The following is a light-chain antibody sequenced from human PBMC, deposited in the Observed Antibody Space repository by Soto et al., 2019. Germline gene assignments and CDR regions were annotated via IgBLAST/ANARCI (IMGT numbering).Light chain of an antibody. Sequence: EIVLTQSPATLSLSPGERATLSCRASQSVNRNLVWYQQKPGQAPRLLIYNASNRATGIPARFSGSGSGTDFTLTISSLEPEDFAVYYCQQRINWPTWTFGQGTKVEIK. J-gene: IGKJ1*01. V-gene: IGKV3-11*01. CDR1: QSVNRN. CDR3: QQRINWPTWT. CDR2: NAS.